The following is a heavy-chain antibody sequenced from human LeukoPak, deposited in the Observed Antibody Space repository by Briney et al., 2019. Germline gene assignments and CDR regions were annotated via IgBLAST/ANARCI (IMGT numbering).Heavy chain of an antibody. D-gene: IGHD6-13*01. CDR1: GYTFTSSD. CDR2: INPNSGRT. CDR3: ARGRSGLAAAGTYDY. J-gene: IGHJ4*02. Sequence: GASVKVSCKASGYTFTSSDINWVRQAAGQGLEWMGWINPNSGRTGYAQKFQGRVTMTANTSINTAYVELSSLRFDDTAVYYCARGRSGLAAAGTYDYWGQGTLITVSS. V-gene: IGHV1-8*01.